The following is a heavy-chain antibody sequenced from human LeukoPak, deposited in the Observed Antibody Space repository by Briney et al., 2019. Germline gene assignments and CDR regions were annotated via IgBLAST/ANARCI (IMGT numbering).Heavy chain of an antibody. D-gene: IGHD6-19*01. CDR2: ISSSRSTI. V-gene: IGHV3-48*01. Sequence: GGSLRLSCAASGFTFSGFSMNWVRQAPGKGLEWVSYISSSRSTIYYADSVKGRFTISRDNAKNSLYLQMNSLRAEDTAVYYCAGVLIAVGYYYMDVWGKGTTVTVSS. J-gene: IGHJ6*03. CDR1: GFTFSGFS. CDR3: AGVLIAVGYYYMDV.